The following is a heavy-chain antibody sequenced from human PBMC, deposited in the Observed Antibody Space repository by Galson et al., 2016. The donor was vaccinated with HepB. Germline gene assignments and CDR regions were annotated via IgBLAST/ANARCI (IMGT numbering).Heavy chain of an antibody. D-gene: IGHD1-1*01. CDR3: ERYRGPSRYFDL. J-gene: IGHJ2*01. CDR2: ISSGSSPI. CDR1: GFTFSTFG. Sequence: SLRLSCAASGFTFSTFGMNWVRQAPGQGLEWVSYISSGSSPIHYADPVRGRFTISRDNAKNSLYLQMNSLRDDDTAVDYFERYRGPSRYFDLWGRGTQVTVSS. V-gene: IGHV3-48*02.